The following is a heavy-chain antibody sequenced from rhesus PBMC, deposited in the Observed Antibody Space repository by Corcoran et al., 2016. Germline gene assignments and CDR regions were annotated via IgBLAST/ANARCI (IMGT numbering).Heavy chain of an antibody. V-gene: IGHV4S14*01. D-gene: IGHD3-3*01. J-gene: IGHJ4*01. Sequence: QVQLQESGPGLVKPSETLSLTCAGAVYSISSGYYWGCIRQPPRKGLEGVGSIYGSGESNYLNPSLKSRVTLSVDTSKNQFSLKLRSVTAADTAVYYCARVRRGDNIWTGYLDYWGQGVLVTVSS. CDR3: ARVRRGDNIWTGYLDY. CDR2: IYGSGESN. CDR1: VYSISSGYY.